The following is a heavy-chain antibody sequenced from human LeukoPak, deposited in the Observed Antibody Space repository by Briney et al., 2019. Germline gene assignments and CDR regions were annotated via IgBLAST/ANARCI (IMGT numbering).Heavy chain of an antibody. CDR2: INPNSGDT. J-gene: IGHJ4*02. D-gene: IGHD3-10*01. V-gene: IGHV1-2*02. Sequence: ASVKVSCKASGYTFTGYYMHWGRQAPGQGLEWMGWINPNSGDTNYAQKFQDRVTMTRDTAISTAYMELTRLRFDDTAVYYCARGSLRYFDYWGQGTLVTVSS. CDR3: ARGSLRYFDY. CDR1: GYTFTGYY.